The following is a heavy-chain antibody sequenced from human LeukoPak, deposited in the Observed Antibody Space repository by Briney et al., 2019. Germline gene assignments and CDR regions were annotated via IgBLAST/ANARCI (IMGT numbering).Heavy chain of an antibody. D-gene: IGHD3-22*01. CDR2: LRHDGINK. Sequence: GGSLRLSCAASGFIFTNYAMHWVRQAPGKGLEWVAFLRHDGINKYHADSVKGRFTISRDNSKNSLYLQMNGLRTDDTAVYYCAKDPSSESTNWFDTWGQGTLVTVSP. J-gene: IGHJ5*02. V-gene: IGHV3-30*02. CDR3: AKDPSSESTNWFDT. CDR1: GFIFTNYA.